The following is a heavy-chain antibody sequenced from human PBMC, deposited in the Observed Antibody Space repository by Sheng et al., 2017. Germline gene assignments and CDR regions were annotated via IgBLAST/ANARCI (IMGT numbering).Heavy chain of an antibody. CDR1: GYSISSGYY. J-gene: IGHJ5*02. CDR2: IYHSGST. CDR3: ARGGSSYWFDP. D-gene: IGHD6-13*01. V-gene: IGHV4-38-2*02. Sequence: QVQLQESGPGLVKPSETLSLTCTVSGYSISSGYYWGWIRQPPGKGLEWIGSIYHSGSTYYNPSLKSRVTISVDTSKNQFSLKLSSVTAADTAVYYCARGGSSYWFDPWGQGTLVTVSS.